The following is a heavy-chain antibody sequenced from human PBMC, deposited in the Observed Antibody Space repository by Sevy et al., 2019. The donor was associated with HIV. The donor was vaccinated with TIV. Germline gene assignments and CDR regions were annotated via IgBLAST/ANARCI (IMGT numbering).Heavy chain of an antibody. D-gene: IGHD2-15*01. CDR1: GFTFSSYG. CDR3: AKVLLFDAFDI. CDR2: ISGSGGST. V-gene: IGHV3-23*01. Sequence: GGSLRLSCVVSGFTFSSYGMRWVRQAPGKGLEWVSAISGSGGSTSYADSVKGRFTSSRDNSKNTLYLQMNSLRAEDTAVYYCAKVLLFDAFDIWGQGTMVTVSS. J-gene: IGHJ3*02.